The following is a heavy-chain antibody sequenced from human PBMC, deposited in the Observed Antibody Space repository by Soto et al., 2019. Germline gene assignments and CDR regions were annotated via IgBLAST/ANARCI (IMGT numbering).Heavy chain of an antibody. CDR3: ARVVPNSSWQRVWFDP. CDR2: ISAYNGNT. V-gene: IGHV1-18*01. D-gene: IGHD6-13*01. CDR1: GGTFSSYA. J-gene: IGHJ5*02. Sequence: QVQLVQSGAEVKKPGSSVKVSCKASGGTFSSYAINWVRQAPGQGLEWMGWISAYNGNTNYAQKLQGRVTMTTDTSTSTAYMELRSLRSDDTAVYYCARVVPNSSWQRVWFDPWGQGTLVTVSS.